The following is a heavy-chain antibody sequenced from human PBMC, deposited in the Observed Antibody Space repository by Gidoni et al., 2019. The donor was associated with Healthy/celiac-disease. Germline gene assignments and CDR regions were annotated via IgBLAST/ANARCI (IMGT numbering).Heavy chain of an antibody. V-gene: IGHV4-34*01. Sequence: QVQLQLWDAERLKPAETLSLTCDGYGRSFSGYYWSWIRQPLGKGLEWIGEINHSGSTNYNPSLKSRVTISVDTSKNQFSRKLSSVTAADTAVSYCARSSRLGGYFDYWGQGTLVTVSS. CDR3: ARSSRLGGYFDY. D-gene: IGHD3-10*01. J-gene: IGHJ4*02. CDR1: GRSFSGYY. CDR2: INHSGST.